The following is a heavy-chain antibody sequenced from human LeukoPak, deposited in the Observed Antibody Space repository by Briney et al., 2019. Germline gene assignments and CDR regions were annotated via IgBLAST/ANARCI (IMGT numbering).Heavy chain of an antibody. V-gene: IGHV4-39*07. J-gene: IGHJ4*02. D-gene: IGHD1-26*01. Sequence: SETLSLTCTVSGGSISSSSYYWGWIRQPPGKGLEWIGSIYYSGSTYYNPSLKSRVTISVDTSKNQFSLKLSSVTAADTAVYYCARDQELLFDYWGQGTLVTVSS. CDR3: ARDQELLFDY. CDR2: IYYSGST. CDR1: GGSISSSSYY.